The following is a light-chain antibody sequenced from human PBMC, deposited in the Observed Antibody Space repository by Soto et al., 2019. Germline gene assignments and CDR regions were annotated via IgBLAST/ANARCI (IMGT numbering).Light chain of an antibody. CDR2: DAS. J-gene: IGKJ4*01. Sequence: DIQMTQSPSSLSASVGDRVTITCQASQDISNYLNWYQQKPGKAPKLLIYDASNLETGVPSRFSGSGSGTDFTFTISSLQPEDIATYYCQQYDNLPPGLTFGRGTKVEIK. V-gene: IGKV1-33*01. CDR1: QDISNY. CDR3: QQYDNLPPGLT.